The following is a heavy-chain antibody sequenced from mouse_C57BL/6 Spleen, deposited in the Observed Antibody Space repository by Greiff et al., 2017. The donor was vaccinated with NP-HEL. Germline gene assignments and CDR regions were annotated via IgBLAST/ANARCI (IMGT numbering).Heavy chain of an antibody. Sequence: QVTLKGSGPGILQPSQTLSLTCSFSGFSLSTSGMGVSGIRQPQGKGLEGLVHIYWDDDKRYNPSLKSRLTISKYTSRNQVFLKITSVDTADTATYYCARRDYDYAWFAYWGQGTLVTVSA. CDR2: IYWDDDK. D-gene: IGHD2-4*01. CDR3: ARRDYDYAWFAY. J-gene: IGHJ3*01. V-gene: IGHV8-12*01. CDR1: GFSLSTSGMG.